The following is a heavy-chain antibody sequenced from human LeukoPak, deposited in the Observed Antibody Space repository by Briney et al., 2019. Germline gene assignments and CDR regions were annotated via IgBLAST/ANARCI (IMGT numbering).Heavy chain of an antibody. D-gene: IGHD5-12*01. CDR2: IIPIFGTA. V-gene: IGHV1-69*06. CDR1: GYTFTSYA. Sequence: GASVKVSCKASGYTFTSYAISWVRQAPGQGLEWMGGIIPIFGTANYAQKFQGRVTITADKSTSTAYMELSSLRSEDTAVYYCARLPMDIVATFASQYYYYYYMDVWGKGTTVTVSS. CDR3: ARLPMDIVATFASQYYYYYYMDV. J-gene: IGHJ6*03.